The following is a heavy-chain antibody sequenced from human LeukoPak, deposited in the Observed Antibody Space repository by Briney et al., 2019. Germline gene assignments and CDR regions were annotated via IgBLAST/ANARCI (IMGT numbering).Heavy chain of an antibody. D-gene: IGHD5-18*01. CDR3: ARDKQHSYGRYFDH. V-gene: IGHV4-59*01. J-gene: IGHJ4*02. CDR2: MQSTGNS. Sequence: SETLSLTSSVSGGSISTYHWNWIRKPPGKGLEWIGYMQSTGNSKYSPSLKSRVAIFVDTSKNQVVLNLNSVTAADTAVYYCARDKQHSYGRYFDHWGQGMLVTVSS. CDR1: GGSISTYH.